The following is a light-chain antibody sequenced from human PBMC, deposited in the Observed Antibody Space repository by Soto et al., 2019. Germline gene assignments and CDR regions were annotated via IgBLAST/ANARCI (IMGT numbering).Light chain of an antibody. CDR3: QQCGSSPTT. CDR2: GAS. J-gene: IGKJ2*01. V-gene: IGKV3-20*01. Sequence: EIVLTQSPGTLSLSPGERATLSCRASQSVGSSYLAWYQQKPGQAPRLLIYGASSRATGIPDRFSGSGSGTDFTLTSSRLEPEDFAVYYCQQCGSSPTTFGQGTKLDIK. CDR1: QSVGSSY.